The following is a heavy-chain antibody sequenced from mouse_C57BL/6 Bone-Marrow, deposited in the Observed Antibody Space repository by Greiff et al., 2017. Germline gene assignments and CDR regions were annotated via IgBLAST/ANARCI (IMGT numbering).Heavy chain of an antibody. J-gene: IGHJ2*01. D-gene: IGHD1-1*01. V-gene: IGHV7-3*01. CDR2: IRNKANGYTT. CDR1: GFTFTDYY. Sequence: EVQGVESGGGLVQPGGSLSLSCAASGFTFTDYYMSWVRQPPGQALEWLGFIRNKANGYTTEYSASVKGRFTISRDNSPSILYRQMNALRAADSAAYYCASHITAVGGGGFDYWGQGTTLTVSS. CDR3: ASHITAVGGGGFDY.